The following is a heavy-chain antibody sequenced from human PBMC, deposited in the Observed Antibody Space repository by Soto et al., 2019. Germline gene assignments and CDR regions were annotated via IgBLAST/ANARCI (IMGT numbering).Heavy chain of an antibody. CDR3: AKCIQVNWNYDAFHI. CDR1: GFTFSNYA. D-gene: IGHD1-7*01. Sequence: ESLKISCAASGFTFSNYAMSWVRQGPGKGLEWVSHITASGTTYYADSVKGRFTISKDSSRNTLYLQMKSLRAEDTALYYCAKCIQVNWNYDAFHIWGQGIMVSLSS. J-gene: IGHJ3*02. CDR2: ITASGTT. V-gene: IGHV3-23*01.